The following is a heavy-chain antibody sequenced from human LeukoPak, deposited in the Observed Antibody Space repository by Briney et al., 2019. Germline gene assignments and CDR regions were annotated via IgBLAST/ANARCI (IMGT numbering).Heavy chain of an antibody. CDR1: GGSISSSSYY. D-gene: IGHD6-19*01. Sequence: PSETLSLTCTVSGGSISSSSYYWGWIRQPPGKGLEWIGEINHSGSTNYNPSLKSRVTISVDTSKNQFSLKLSSVTAADTAVYYCARQIAVAGRDYWGQGTLVTVSS. CDR2: INHSGST. V-gene: IGHV4-39*07. J-gene: IGHJ4*02. CDR3: ARQIAVAGRDY.